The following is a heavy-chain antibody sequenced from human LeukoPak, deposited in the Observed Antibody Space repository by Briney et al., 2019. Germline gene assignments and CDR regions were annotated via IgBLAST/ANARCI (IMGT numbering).Heavy chain of an antibody. CDR1: GYTFTGYY. V-gene: IGHV1-2*02. CDR2: INPNSGGT. Sequence: ASVTVSCKASGYTFTGYYMHWVRQAPGQGLECMGWINPNSGGTNYAQKFQGRVTMTRDTSISTAYMELSRLRSDDTAVYYCARDQRSTNFWFDPWGQGTLVTVSS. CDR3: ARDQRSTNFWFDP. D-gene: IGHD1-7*01. J-gene: IGHJ5*02.